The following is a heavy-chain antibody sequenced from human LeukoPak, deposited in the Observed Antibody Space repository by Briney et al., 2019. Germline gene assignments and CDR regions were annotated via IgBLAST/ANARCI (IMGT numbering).Heavy chain of an antibody. Sequence: GGSLRLSCAASGFTFSSYEMNWVRQAPGNGLEWVSYISSSGSTIYYADSVKGRFTIYRDNAKNSLYLQMNSLRAEDTAVYYCARAGQELPSTAWFDPWGQGTLVTVSS. V-gene: IGHV3-48*03. CDR2: ISSSGSTI. CDR3: ARAGQELPSTAWFDP. D-gene: IGHD1-26*01. J-gene: IGHJ5*02. CDR1: GFTFSSYE.